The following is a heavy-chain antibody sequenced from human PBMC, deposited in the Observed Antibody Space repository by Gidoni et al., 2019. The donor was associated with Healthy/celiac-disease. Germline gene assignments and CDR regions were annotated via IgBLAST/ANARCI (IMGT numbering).Heavy chain of an antibody. D-gene: IGHD1-26*01. CDR2: ISYDGSNK. CDR1: GFTFSSYA. J-gene: IGHJ4*02. Sequence: QVQLVESGGGVVQPGRSLRLSCAASGFTFSSYAMHWVRQAPGKGLEWVAVISYDGSNKYYADSVKGRFTISRDNSKNTLYLQMNSLRAEDTAVYYCARDGNSGSYFDYWGQGTLVTVSS. V-gene: IGHV3-30-3*01. CDR3: ARDGNSGSYFDY.